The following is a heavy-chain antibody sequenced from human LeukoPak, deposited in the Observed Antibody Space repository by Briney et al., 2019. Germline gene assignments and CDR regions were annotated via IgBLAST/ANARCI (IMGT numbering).Heavy chain of an antibody. D-gene: IGHD1-1*01. Sequence: GGSLRLSCAASGFTYSNYNMTWVRQAPGKGLDWVSSISSGASGTNYIYYADSVKGRFTISRDNAENLLYLQMNSLRAEDTAIYYCAGEYNWNRGAFDIWGLGT. CDR3: AGEYNWNRGAFDI. CDR2: ISSGASGTNYI. CDR1: GFTYSNYN. J-gene: IGHJ3*02. V-gene: IGHV3-21*06.